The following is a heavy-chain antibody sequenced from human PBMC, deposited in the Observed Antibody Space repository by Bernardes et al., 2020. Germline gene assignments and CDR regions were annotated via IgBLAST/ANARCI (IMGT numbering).Heavy chain of an antibody. CDR3: AKGAWYCSGSSCPRILGYSYYYMDV. CDR1: SYG. J-gene: IGHJ6*03. Sequence: GESLVRSCAASSYGMHWVRQAPGKGLEWISFITDTGGGTLYADTVKGRFTVSRDISRNTVYLQMSSLRVEDTAVYYCAKGAWYCSGSSCPRILGYSYYYMDVWGKGTTVTVSS. CDR2: ITDTGGGT. V-gene: IGHV3-23*01. D-gene: IGHD2-15*01.